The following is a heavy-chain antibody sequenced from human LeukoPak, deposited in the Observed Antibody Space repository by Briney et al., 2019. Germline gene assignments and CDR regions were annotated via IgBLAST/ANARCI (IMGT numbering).Heavy chain of an antibody. CDR1: GVSISTNY. D-gene: IGHD6-13*01. V-gene: IGHV4-59*08. Sequence: SETLSLTCSVSGVSISTNYWSWIRQPPGKGLEWIGYIYFSGSTNYNPSLRSRVTISLDTSKNHFSLHLSSVTAADTAVYYCARHRGAAAGTNWFGPWGQGTLVTVSS. CDR3: ARHRGAAAGTNWFGP. J-gene: IGHJ5*02. CDR2: IYFSGST.